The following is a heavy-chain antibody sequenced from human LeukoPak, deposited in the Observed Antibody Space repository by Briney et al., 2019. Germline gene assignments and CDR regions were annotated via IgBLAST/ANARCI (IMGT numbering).Heavy chain of an antibody. CDR3: ARDQNPYTSQGAFDI. CDR1: GFTFSSYS. D-gene: IGHD3-16*01. J-gene: IGHJ3*02. V-gene: IGHV3-21*01. CDR2: ISSSSSYI. Sequence: GGSLRLSCAASGFTFSSYSMNWVRQAPGKGLEWVSSISSSSSYIYYADSVKGRFTISRDNAKNSLYLQMNSLRAEDTAVYYCARDQNPYTSQGAFDIWGQGTMVTVSS.